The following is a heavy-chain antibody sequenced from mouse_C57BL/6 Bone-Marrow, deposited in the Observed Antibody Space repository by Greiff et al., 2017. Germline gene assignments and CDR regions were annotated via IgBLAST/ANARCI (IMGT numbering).Heavy chain of an antibody. D-gene: IGHD1-1*01. J-gene: IGHJ3*01. V-gene: IGHV1-9*01. Sequence: QVQLQQSGAELMKPGASVKLSCKATGYTFTGYWIEWVKQRPGHGLEWVGEILPGSGSNNYNEKFQGKATFTADTSSNTAYMQLSSLTTDDSAIYYSATYYGSSGAWFAYWGQGTLVTVSA. CDR2: ILPGSGSN. CDR3: ATYYGSSGAWFAY. CDR1: GYTFTGYW.